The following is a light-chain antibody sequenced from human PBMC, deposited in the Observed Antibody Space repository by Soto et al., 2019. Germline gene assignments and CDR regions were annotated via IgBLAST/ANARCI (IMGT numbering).Light chain of an antibody. CDR1: QSVSSN. CDR2: GAS. CDR3: QQYNNWPGT. J-gene: IGKJ1*01. Sequence: EIVMTQSPATLSVSPGERATLSCRASQSVSSNLAWYQQKPGQAPRLLIYGASTRATGIPARFSGSGSGTEFTLTISSLLSEDFAVYCCQQYNNWPGTFGQGTKVEIK. V-gene: IGKV3-15*01.